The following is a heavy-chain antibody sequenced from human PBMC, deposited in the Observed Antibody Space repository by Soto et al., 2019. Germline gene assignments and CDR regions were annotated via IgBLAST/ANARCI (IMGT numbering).Heavy chain of an antibody. J-gene: IGHJ4*02. Sequence: EVQLVESGGGLVQPGRSLRLSCAASGFTFDDYAMHWVRQARGKGLEWVSGISWNSGSIGYADSVKGRFTISRDNAKNSLYLQMNSLRAEDTALYYCAKARDSSGYRFDYWGQGTLVTVSS. D-gene: IGHD3-22*01. CDR3: AKARDSSGYRFDY. V-gene: IGHV3-9*01. CDR2: ISWNSGSI. CDR1: GFTFDDYA.